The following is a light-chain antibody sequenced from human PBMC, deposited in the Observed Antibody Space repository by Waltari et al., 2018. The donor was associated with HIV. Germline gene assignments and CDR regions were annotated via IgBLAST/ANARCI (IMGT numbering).Light chain of an antibody. CDR2: DVI. Sequence: QSALTQPPSASGSPGQAAHLSCTGTSSDVGGKNYVSWHQQHPAKAPKLMIYDVIKRPSVVPDRFSGSKSGNTASLTVSGLQPEDEADYYCSSHAGSKVVFGGGTRLTVL. CDR1: SSDVGGKNY. J-gene: IGLJ2*01. CDR3: SSHAGSKVV. V-gene: IGLV2-8*01.